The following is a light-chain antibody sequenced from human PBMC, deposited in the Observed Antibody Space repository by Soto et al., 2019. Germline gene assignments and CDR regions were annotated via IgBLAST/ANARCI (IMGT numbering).Light chain of an antibody. CDR3: AAWDGSLNAVV. Sequence: QSVLTQSPSASGTPRQRVTISCSGSSSNIGSNSVNWYQQLPGTAPKLLMDGNNQRPSGVPDRFSGSKSGTSASLAISGLQSEDEADYYCAAWDGSLNAVVFGGGTKLTVL. J-gene: IGLJ2*01. CDR1: SSNIGSNS. V-gene: IGLV1-44*01. CDR2: GNN.